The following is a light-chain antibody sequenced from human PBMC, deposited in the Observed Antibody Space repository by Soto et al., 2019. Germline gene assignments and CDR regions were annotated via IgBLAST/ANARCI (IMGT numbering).Light chain of an antibody. Sequence: QSALTQPPSASGSPGQSVTISCTGTRSDIGRYNYVSWYQQHPGKVPRLLIYEVSYRPSGVSARFSGSKSGSTASLTISGLQAEDEADYYCSSYSTTSSPHVLFGGGTKVTVL. CDR2: EVS. J-gene: IGLJ2*01. CDR1: RSDIGRYNY. V-gene: IGLV2-14*03. CDR3: SSYSTTSSPHVL.